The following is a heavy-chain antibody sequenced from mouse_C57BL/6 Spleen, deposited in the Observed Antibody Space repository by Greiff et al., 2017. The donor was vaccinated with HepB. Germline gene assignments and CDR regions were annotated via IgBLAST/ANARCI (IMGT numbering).Heavy chain of an antibody. D-gene: IGHD2-1*01. V-gene: IGHV5-17*01. J-gene: IGHJ3*01. CDR3: ARGYYGNYAWFAY. Sequence: EVKLVESGGGLVKPGGSLKLSCAASGFTFSDYGMHWVRQAPEKGLEWVAYISSGSSTIYYADTVKGRFTISRDNAKNTLFLQMTSLRSEDTAMYYCARGYYGNYAWFAYWGQGTLVTVSA. CDR2: ISSGSSTI. CDR1: GFTFSDYG.